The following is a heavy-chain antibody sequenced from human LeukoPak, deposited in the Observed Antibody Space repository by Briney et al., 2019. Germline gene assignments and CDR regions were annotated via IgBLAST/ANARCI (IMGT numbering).Heavy chain of an antibody. CDR1: GYTFTSYS. CDR3: SRSGSGAVALHHDYYYVMDV. D-gene: IGHD6-19*01. CDR2: IYPGDSDT. J-gene: IGHJ6*02. V-gene: IGHV5-51*01. Sequence: GESLKISCQCSGYTFTSYSIAWLRQMPGKGLEWMGIIYPGDSDTRYSPSFQGQVTISAYKSISTAYLQWSSLKASDTARYYCSRSGSGAVALHHDYYYVMDVWGQGTTVTVSS.